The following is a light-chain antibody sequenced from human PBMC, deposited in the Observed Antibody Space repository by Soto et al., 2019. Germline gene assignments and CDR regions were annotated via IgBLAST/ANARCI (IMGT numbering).Light chain of an antibody. CDR1: SSNIGSNT. J-gene: IGLJ1*01. V-gene: IGLV1-44*01. Sequence: QSVLTQPPSASGTPGQRVTISCSGSSSNIGSNTVNWFQHLPGTAPKLLVYSNNQRPPGVSDRFSGSKSGITASLTISGLQTEDEADYYCISYTDRQSYLFGTGTKVTVL. CDR3: ISYTDRQSYL. CDR2: SNN.